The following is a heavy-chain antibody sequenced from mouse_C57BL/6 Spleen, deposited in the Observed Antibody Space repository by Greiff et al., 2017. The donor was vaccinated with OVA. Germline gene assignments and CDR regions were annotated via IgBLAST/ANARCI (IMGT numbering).Heavy chain of an antibody. CDR3: ASKEGELTGY. V-gene: IGHV1-81*01. CDR1: GYTFTSYG. CDR2: IYPRSGNT. Sequence: QVQLQQSGAELARPGASVKLSCKASGYTFTSYGISWVKQRTGQGLEWIGEIYPRSGNTYYNEKFKGKATLTADKSSSTAYMELRSLTSEDSAVYFCASKEGELTGYWGQGTTLTVSS. J-gene: IGHJ2*01.